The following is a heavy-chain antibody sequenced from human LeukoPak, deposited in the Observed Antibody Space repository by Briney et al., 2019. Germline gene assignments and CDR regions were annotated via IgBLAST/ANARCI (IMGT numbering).Heavy chain of an antibody. CDR3: ARAPIVVVVAARGSNWFDP. CDR2: INPNSGGT. J-gene: IGHJ5*02. CDR1: GYTFTGYY. V-gene: IGHV1-2*02. Sequence: GASVKVSCKASGYTFTGYYMHWVRQAPGQGLEWMGWINPNSGGTNYAQKFQGRVTMTRDTSISTAYMELSRLRSDDTAVYYCARAPIVVVVAARGSNWFDPWGQGTLVTVSS. D-gene: IGHD2-15*01.